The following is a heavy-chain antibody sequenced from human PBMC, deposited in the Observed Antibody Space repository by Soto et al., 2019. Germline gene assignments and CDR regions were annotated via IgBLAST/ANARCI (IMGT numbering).Heavy chain of an antibody. CDR1: GFTFSSYS. V-gene: IGHV3-23*01. Sequence: AGGSLRLSCAASGFTFSSYSMSWVRPAPGKGLEWVSAISGSGGSTYYADSVKGRFTISRDNSKNTLYLQMNSLRAEDTAVYYCAKGSQWLGTLDYFDYWGQGTLVTVPQ. D-gene: IGHD6-19*01. J-gene: IGHJ4*02. CDR2: ISGSGGST. CDR3: AKGSQWLGTLDYFDY.